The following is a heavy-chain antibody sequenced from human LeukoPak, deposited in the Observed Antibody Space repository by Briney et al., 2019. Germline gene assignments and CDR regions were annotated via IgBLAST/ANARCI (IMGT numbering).Heavy chain of an antibody. CDR3: AKDWPSEWQQLPDYDAFDI. J-gene: IGHJ3*02. CDR1: GFTFSTYA. V-gene: IGHV3-23*01. D-gene: IGHD6-13*01. CDR2: INSGGST. Sequence: GGSLRVSCAASGFTFSTYAMSWVRQAPGKGLEWVSAINSGGSTYYADSLKGRFTISRDNSKNTLYLQMNSLRADDTAVYYCAKDWPSEWQQLPDYDAFDIWGQGTMVTVSS.